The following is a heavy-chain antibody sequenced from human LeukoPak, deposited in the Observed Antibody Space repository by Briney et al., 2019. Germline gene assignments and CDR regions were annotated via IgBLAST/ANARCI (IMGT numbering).Heavy chain of an antibody. J-gene: IGHJ4*02. Sequence: GGSLRLSCAASGFTFSNSDMNWVRQAPGKGLEWISSIYTDGTYIHYADSVKGRFTISRDNARNSLFLQLNSLRAEDTAVYYWATEGQRVHPYYDFWNGLFRRGQGALVTVSP. CDR2: IYTDGTYI. D-gene: IGHD3-3*01. CDR1: GFTFSNSD. V-gene: IGHV3-21*01. CDR3: ATEGQRVHPYYDFWNGLFR.